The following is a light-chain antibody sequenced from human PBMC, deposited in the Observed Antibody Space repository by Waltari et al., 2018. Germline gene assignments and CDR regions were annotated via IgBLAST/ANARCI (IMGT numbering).Light chain of an antibody. V-gene: IGLV2-11*01. Sequence: QSALTQPRSVSGSPGQSVTISCTGTSSDVGGYNYVSWYQHHPGKAPKLIIYDVTKRPSGVPDRFSASKSDNTASLTISGLRAEDEADYYCCSYAGSITFWVFGGGTKLTVL. CDR1: SSDVGGYNY. J-gene: IGLJ3*02. CDR2: DVT. CDR3: CSYAGSITFWV.